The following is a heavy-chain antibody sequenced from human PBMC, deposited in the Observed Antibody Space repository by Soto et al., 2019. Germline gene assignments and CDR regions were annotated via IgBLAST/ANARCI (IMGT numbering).Heavy chain of an antibody. D-gene: IGHD2-15*01. CDR3: ARNIVVVVAAPTPFDY. V-gene: IGHV1-69*13. Sequence: GASVKVSCKASGGTFSSYAISWVRQAPGQGLEWMGGIIPIFGTANYAQKFQGRVTITADESTSTAYMELSSLRSEDTAVYYCARNIVVVVAAPTPFDYWGQGTLVTVSS. CDR1: GGTFSSYA. CDR2: IIPIFGTA. J-gene: IGHJ4*02.